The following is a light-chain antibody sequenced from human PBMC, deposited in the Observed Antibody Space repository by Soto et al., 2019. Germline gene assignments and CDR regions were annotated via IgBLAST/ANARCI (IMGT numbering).Light chain of an antibody. Sequence: QSALAQPASVSGSPGQSIAISCTGTSSDVGSYNSVSWYQQYPGKAPTLMIHDVSDRPSGVSNRFSGSKSGNTASLTISGLQAEDEADYYCSSFTSSSYYVFGRGTKLTVL. V-gene: IGLV2-14*03. CDR2: DVS. CDR1: SSDVGSYNS. CDR3: SSFTSSSYYV. J-gene: IGLJ1*01.